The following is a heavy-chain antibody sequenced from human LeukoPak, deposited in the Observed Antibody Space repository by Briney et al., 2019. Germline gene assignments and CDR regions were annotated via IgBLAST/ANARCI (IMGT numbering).Heavy chain of an antibody. J-gene: IGHJ4*02. CDR2: MNPNSGNT. CDR3: ARGPKWTGSYYYFDY. V-gene: IGHV1-8*01. Sequence: AASVKVSCKTSGYTFPSYDINWVRQATGQGLEWMGWMNPNSGNTGYTQKFQGRVTITRNTSITTAYMELSSLRSEDTAVYYCARGPKWTGSYYYFDYWGQGTLVTVS. CDR1: GYTFPSYD. D-gene: IGHD1-26*01.